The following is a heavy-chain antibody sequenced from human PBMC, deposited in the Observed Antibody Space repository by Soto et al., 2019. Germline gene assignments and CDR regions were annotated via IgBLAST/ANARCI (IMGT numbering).Heavy chain of an antibody. V-gene: IGHV3-64*01. CDR1: GFTFSTYA. CDR2: ISSNGRST. Sequence: LRLSCAPSGFTFSTYAMHWVRQAPGKGLEYVSAISSNGRSTYYANSVEGRFTISRDNSKNTLYLQMDSLRAEDMAFFYCARDRCTNGVCYAPSDYWGQGTLVTVSS. CDR3: ARDRCTNGVCYAPSDY. D-gene: IGHD2-8*01. J-gene: IGHJ4*02.